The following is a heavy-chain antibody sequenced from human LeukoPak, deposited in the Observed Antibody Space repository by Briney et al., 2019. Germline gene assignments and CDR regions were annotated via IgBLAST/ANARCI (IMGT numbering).Heavy chain of an antibody. V-gene: IGHV4-34*01. D-gene: IGHD5-24*01. J-gene: IGHJ6*03. CDR3: ARGRDGYNYVYYYYYYMDV. CDR1: GGSFSGYY. Sequence: SETLSLTCAVYGGSFSGYYWSWIRQPPGKGLEWMGEINHSGSTNYNPSLKSRVTISVDTSKNQFSLKLSSVTAADTAVYYCARGRDGYNYVYYYYYYMDVWGKGTTVTVSS. CDR2: INHSGST.